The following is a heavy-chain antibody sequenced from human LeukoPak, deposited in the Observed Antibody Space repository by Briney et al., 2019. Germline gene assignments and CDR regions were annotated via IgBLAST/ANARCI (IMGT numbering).Heavy chain of an antibody. Sequence: GGSLRLSCATSGFTFSDYWVNWVRQAPGKGLEWVANIKQDGSEKYYVGSVKGRFTISRDNAKNSLYLQMNNLRAEDTAVYYCARSTDYWGQGTLVTVSS. J-gene: IGHJ4*02. CDR3: ARSTDY. CDR2: IKQDGSEK. D-gene: IGHD5/OR15-5a*01. CDR1: GFTFSDYW. V-gene: IGHV3-7*01.